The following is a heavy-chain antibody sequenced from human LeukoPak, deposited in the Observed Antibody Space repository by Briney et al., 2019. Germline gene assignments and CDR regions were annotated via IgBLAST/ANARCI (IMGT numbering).Heavy chain of an antibody. D-gene: IGHD1-26*01. V-gene: IGHV3-30*18. CDR3: AKGGSFFDY. J-gene: IGHJ4*02. CDR1: GFTFSSYG. Sequence: GGSLRLSCAASGFTFSSYGMHWVRQAPGKGLEWVAVISYDGSNKYYADSVKGRFTISRDNSKNTLYLQMNSLRTEDTAVYYCAKGGSFFDYWGQGTLVTVSS. CDR2: ISYDGSNK.